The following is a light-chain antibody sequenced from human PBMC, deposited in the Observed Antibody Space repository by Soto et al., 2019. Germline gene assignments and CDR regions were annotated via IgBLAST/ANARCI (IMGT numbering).Light chain of an antibody. CDR2: GAS. Sequence: EVVLTQSPGTLSLSPGERATLSCRASQSVRSSYVAWYQQKPVQAPRLLIYGASSTATGIPDRFSGSGSGTDFTLTISRLEPEDLAVYDCQQYGSSSFTFGPGTTVYIK. J-gene: IGKJ3*01. CDR1: QSVRSSY. CDR3: QQYGSSSFT. V-gene: IGKV3-20*01.